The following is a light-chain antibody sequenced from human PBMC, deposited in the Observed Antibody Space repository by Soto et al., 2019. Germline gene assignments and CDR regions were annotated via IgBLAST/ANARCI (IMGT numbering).Light chain of an antibody. Sequence: QSALTQPRSVSGSPGQSVTISCTGTSSDVGGYNYVSWYQQHPDKAPKVMIYDVSKRPSGVPDRFSGSKSGNTASLTISGLQAEDEAVYHCCSYAGNFYVFGTGTKVTVL. V-gene: IGLV2-11*01. CDR2: DVS. CDR3: CSYAGNFYV. CDR1: SSDVGGYNY. J-gene: IGLJ1*01.